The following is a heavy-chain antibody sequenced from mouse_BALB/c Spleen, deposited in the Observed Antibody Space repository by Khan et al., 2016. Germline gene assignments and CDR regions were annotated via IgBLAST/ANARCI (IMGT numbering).Heavy chain of an antibody. J-gene: IGHJ1*01. CDR2: IYPYNGGT. V-gene: IGHV1S29*02. CDR1: GYTFTDYN. Sequence: VQLKQSGPELVKPGASVKISCKASGYTFTDYNMHWVKQSHGKSLEWIGYIYPYNGGTGYNQKFKSKATLTVDNSSSTAYMELRSLTSEDSAVYYCARSNDWYFDVWGAGTTVTVSS. CDR3: ARSNDWYFDV.